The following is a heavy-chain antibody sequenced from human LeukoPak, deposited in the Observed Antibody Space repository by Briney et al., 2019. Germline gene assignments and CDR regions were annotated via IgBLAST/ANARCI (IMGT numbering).Heavy chain of an antibody. V-gene: IGHV1-69*05. CDR1: GGTFSSYA. D-gene: IGHD6-6*01. CDR3: ARATSSSIAARPEWFDP. J-gene: IGHJ5*02. Sequence: GSSVKVSCKASGGTFSSYAISWVRQAPGQGLEWMGGIIPIFGTANYAQKFQGRVTITTDESTSTAYMVLSSLRSEDTAVYYCARATSSSIAARPEWFDPWGQRTLVTVSS. CDR2: IIPIFGTA.